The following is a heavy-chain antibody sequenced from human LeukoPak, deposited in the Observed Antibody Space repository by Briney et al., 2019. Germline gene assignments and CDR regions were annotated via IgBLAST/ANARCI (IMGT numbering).Heavy chain of an antibody. D-gene: IGHD6-19*01. CDR1: GGSFSGYY. V-gene: IGHV4-34*01. J-gene: IGHJ4*02. CDR2: INHSGST. CDR3: ARGPLSIAVADY. Sequence: PSETLSLTCAVYGGSFSGYYWSWIRQPPGKGLEWIGEINHSGSTNYNPSLKSRVTISVDTSKNQFSLKLSSVTAADTAVYYCARGPLSIAVADYWGQGTLVTVSS.